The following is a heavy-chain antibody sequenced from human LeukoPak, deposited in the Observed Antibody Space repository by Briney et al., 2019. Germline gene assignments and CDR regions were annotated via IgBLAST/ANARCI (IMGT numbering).Heavy chain of an antibody. Sequence: TGGSLRLSCAASGFTFSSYAMHWVRQAPGKGLEWVAVISYDGSNKYYAYSVKGRFTICRDNSKNTLYLQMNRRGAEHTAVYYCARGPPQLYSPADGGMDVWGQGTTVTVSS. V-gene: IGHV3-30*04. D-gene: IGHD2-2*02. CDR3: ARGPPQLYSPADGGMDV. CDR2: ISYDGSNK. CDR1: GFTFSSYA. J-gene: IGHJ6*02.